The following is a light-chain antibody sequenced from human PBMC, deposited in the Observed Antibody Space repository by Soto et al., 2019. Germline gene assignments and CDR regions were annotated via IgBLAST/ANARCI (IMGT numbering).Light chain of an antibody. CDR1: QSVSSSY. CDR2: GAS. Sequence: EIVLTQSPGTLSLSPGERATLSCRASQSVSSSYLAWYQQKPGQAPRLLIYGASSRATGIPDRFSGSGSGTDFTLTISRLEPEDFAVHYCQQYGSSPHLTFGGGTKVEIK. CDR3: QQYGSSPHLT. J-gene: IGKJ4*01. V-gene: IGKV3-20*01.